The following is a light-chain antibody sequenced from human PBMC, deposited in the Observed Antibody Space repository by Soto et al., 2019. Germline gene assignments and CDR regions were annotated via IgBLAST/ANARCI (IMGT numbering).Light chain of an antibody. CDR2: TNS. J-gene: IGLJ3*02. CDR3: AVWDDSLIGWA. V-gene: IGLV1-44*01. CDR1: SSNIGGNA. Sequence: QSVLTQPPSVSGTPGQRVTISCSGSSSNIGGNAVNWYQQVPGTAPKLLMYTNSHRPSGVPYRFSGSKSGTSAPLALSGLQSEDEADYYCAVWDDSLIGWAFGGGPKVTVL.